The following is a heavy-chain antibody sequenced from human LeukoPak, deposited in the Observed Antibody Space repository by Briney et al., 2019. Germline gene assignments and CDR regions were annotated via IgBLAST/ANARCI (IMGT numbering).Heavy chain of an antibody. Sequence: ASVKVSCKASGYTFTSYGISWVRQAPGQGLEWMGWISAYNGNTNYAQKLQGSVTMTTDTSTSTAYMELRSLRSDDTAVYYCARGSTVTKDYYYGMDVWGQGTTVTVSS. CDR1: GYTFTSYG. D-gene: IGHD4-17*01. J-gene: IGHJ6*02. CDR3: ARGSTVTKDYYYGMDV. CDR2: ISAYNGNT. V-gene: IGHV1-18*01.